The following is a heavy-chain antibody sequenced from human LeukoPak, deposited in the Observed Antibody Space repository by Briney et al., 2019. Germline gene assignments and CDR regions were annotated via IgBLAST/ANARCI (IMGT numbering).Heavy chain of an antibody. CDR3: AKTRPLDSSSWSHGDY. D-gene: IGHD6-13*01. V-gene: IGHV3-23*01. CDR1: GFTFSSYA. J-gene: IGHJ4*02. CDR2: ISGSGDST. Sequence: GGSLRLSCAASGFTFSSYAMSWVRQAPGKGLEWVSAISGSGDSTYYGDSVKGRFTISRDNSKNALYLQMNSLRAEDTAVYYCAKTRPLDSSSWSHGDYWGQGTLVTVSS.